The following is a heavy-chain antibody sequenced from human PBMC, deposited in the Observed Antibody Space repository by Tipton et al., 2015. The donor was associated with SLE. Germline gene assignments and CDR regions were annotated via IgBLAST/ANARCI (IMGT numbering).Heavy chain of an antibody. CDR2: ISGTNAYI. V-gene: IGHV3-21*03. Sequence: SLRLSCAASGFTFSRYSLNWVRQAPGKGLEWISSISGTNAYIYYADSVRGRSTISRDNAKTSLYLQMDSLRGDDTAVYYCARSSSSSLSPAFDSWGQGTRVTISS. CDR3: ARSSSSSLSPAFDS. D-gene: IGHD6-6*01. J-gene: IGHJ4*02. CDR1: GFTFSRYS.